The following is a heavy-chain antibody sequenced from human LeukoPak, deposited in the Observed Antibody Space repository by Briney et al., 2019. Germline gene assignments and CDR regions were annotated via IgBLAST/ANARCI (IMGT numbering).Heavy chain of an antibody. J-gene: IGHJ4*02. CDR1: GFTFSSHA. V-gene: IGHV3-23*01. D-gene: IGHD5-18*01. CDR3: ARSHVDTAMVF. Sequence: GGSLRLSCAASGFTFSSHAMSWVRQAPGKGLEWVSAIGHDVVSTYYAESVKGRFTISRDNSKNTLYLQMNSLRAEDTAVYYCARSHVDTAMVFGGQGTLVTVSS. CDR2: IGHDVVST.